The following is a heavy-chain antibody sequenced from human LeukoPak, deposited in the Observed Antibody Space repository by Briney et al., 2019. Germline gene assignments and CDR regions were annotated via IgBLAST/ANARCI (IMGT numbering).Heavy chain of an antibody. CDR1: GFTFSSYG. V-gene: IGHV3-33*01. J-gene: IGHJ4*02. Sequence: PGGSLRLSCAASGFTFSSYGMHWVRQAPGKGLEWVAVIWYDGSNKYYADSVKGRFTISRDNSKNTLYLQMNSLRAEDTAVYYCARGPLGSGWYSPKCWGQGTLVTVSS. CDR2: IWYDGSNK. D-gene: IGHD6-19*01. CDR3: ARGPLGSGWYSPKC.